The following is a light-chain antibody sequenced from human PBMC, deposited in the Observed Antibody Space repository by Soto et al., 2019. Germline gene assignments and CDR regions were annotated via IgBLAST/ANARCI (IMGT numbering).Light chain of an antibody. Sequence: EIVLTQSPGTLSLSPGERATLSCRASQSVTSTHLAWYQQKPGQAPRLLIYDASTRATGIPDRFSGSGSGTDFTLTISRLEPEDFAVYCCQQFDGSLWTFGPGTRLEIK. CDR3: QQFDGSLWT. J-gene: IGKJ5*01. V-gene: IGKV3-20*01. CDR2: DAS. CDR1: QSVTSTH.